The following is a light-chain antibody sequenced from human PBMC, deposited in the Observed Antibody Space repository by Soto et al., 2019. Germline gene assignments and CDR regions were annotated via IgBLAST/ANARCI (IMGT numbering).Light chain of an antibody. J-gene: IGLJ1*01. Sequence: QSVLTQPRSVSGSPGQSVTISCTGTSGDVGGYNYVSWYQEHPGKAPKLMSYDVSKRPSGVPDRFSGCKSGNTASLTISGLQAEDEAEYYRCSYAGSYNHYVFCTGTKVTIL. V-gene: IGLV2-11*01. CDR3: CSYAGSYNHYV. CDR1: SGDVGGYNY. CDR2: DVS.